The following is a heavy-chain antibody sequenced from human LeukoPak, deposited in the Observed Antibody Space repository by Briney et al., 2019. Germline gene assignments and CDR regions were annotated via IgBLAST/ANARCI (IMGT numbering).Heavy chain of an antibody. J-gene: IGHJ6*03. CDR3: AREGATVTTDYYMDV. D-gene: IGHD4-11*01. CDR2: IYTSGST. Sequence: PSETLSLTCTVSGGSISSGSYYWSWIRQPAGKGLEWIGRIYTSGSTNYNPSLKSRVTISVDTSKNQFSLKLSSVTAADTAVYYCAREGATVTTDYYMDVWGKGTTVTVSS. V-gene: IGHV4-61*02. CDR1: GGSISSGSYY.